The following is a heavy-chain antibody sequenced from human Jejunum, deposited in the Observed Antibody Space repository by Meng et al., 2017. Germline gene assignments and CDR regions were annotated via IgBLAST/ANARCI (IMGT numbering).Heavy chain of an antibody. J-gene: IGHJ4*02. CDR1: GYSFTTYA. CDR3: ARNTVGTTTLDY. V-gene: IGHV1-3*01. CDR2: INVDTGDT. Sequence: QAHVVESGAEMKKPGASVKVSCKASGYSFTTYAIHWVRQAPGQGLEWMGWINVDTGDTRYSQKFQGRLTITRDTSASTAYLELSSLTSEDTAVYYCARNTVGTTTLDYWGQGTLVTVSS. D-gene: IGHD1-26*01.